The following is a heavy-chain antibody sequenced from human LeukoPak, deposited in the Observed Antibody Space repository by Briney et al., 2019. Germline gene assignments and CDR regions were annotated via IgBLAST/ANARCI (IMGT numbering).Heavy chain of an antibody. J-gene: IGHJ3*02. D-gene: IGHD3-16*01. CDR3: AREGGAEAGRAFDI. CDR1: GFTFSSYS. CDR2: ISSGPSTI. V-gene: IGHV3-48*02. Sequence: GGSLRLSCSASGFTFSSYSMNWVRQAPGKGLEWVSYISSGPSTIYYADSVKGRFTISRDNAKNSLYLQMNSLRDEDTAVYYCAREGGAEAGRAFDIWGQGTMVTVSS.